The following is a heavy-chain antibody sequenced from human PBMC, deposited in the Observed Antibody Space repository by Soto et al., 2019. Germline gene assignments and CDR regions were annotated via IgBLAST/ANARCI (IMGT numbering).Heavy chain of an antibody. D-gene: IGHD2-8*01. V-gene: IGHV1-69*06. CDR3: ARPRSTIQRAFDI. Sequence: ASVKVSCKASGGTFSSYAISWVRQAPGQGLEWMGGIIPIFGTANYAQKFQGRVTITADKSTSTAYMELSSLRSEDTAVYYCARPRSTIQRAFDIWCQGTMVTGSS. J-gene: IGHJ3*02. CDR2: IIPIFGTA. CDR1: GGTFSSYA.